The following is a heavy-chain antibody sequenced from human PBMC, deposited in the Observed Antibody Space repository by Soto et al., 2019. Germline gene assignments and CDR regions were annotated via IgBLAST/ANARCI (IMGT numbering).Heavy chain of an antibody. Sequence: QVQLQESGPGLVKPSETLSLMCTVSGGSISSNYWSWIRQPPGKGLEYIGYIYYSGSTNYNPSLKSRVTLSVDPSKHQFSLTRSSVTAADTAVYYCARGGGSPAYWGQGTLVTVSS. V-gene: IGHV4-59*01. D-gene: IGHD3-10*01. CDR3: ARGGGSPAY. CDR1: GGSISSNY. J-gene: IGHJ4*02. CDR2: IYYSGST.